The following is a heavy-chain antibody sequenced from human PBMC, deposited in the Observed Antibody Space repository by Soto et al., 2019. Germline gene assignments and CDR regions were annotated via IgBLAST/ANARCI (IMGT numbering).Heavy chain of an antibody. CDR1: GDTFSSYA. V-gene: IGHV1-69*01. Sequence: QVQLVQAGAEVKKPGSSVKVSCKASGDTFSSYAINWVRQAPGQGLEWMGGSIPMFGTASYAQKFKGRVTITAGESASTVYMELISLRSEGTVVYYCARVGPAHYYDSSGYYSPLDYWGQGTLVTVSS. CDR2: SIPMFGTA. J-gene: IGHJ4*02. D-gene: IGHD3-22*01. CDR3: ARVGPAHYYDSSGYYSPLDY.